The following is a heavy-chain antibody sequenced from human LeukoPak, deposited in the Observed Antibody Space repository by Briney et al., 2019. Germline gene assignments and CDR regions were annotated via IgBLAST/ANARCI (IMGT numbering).Heavy chain of an antibody. Sequence: PGGSLRLSCAASGFTFSDYYMSWIRQAPGKGLEWVSYISSSGSTIYYADSVKGRFTISRDNAKNSLYLQMNSLRAEDTAVYYCARDREVVTAKAQMDVWGKGTTVTVSS. CDR2: ISSSGSTI. J-gene: IGHJ6*04. V-gene: IGHV3-11*01. CDR3: ARDREVVTAKAQMDV. D-gene: IGHD2-21*02. CDR1: GFTFSDYY.